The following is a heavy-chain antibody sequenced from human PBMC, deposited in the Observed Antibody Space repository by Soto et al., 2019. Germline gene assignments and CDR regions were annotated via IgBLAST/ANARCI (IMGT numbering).Heavy chain of an antibody. CDR3: AGTPVAGTSAFDI. V-gene: IGHV1-2*04. Sequence: GQGLEWMGWINPNSGGTNYAQKFQGWVTMTRDTSISTAYMELSRLRSDDTAVYYCAGTPVAGTSAFDIWGQGTMVTVSS. J-gene: IGHJ3*02. D-gene: IGHD6-19*01. CDR2: INPNSGGT.